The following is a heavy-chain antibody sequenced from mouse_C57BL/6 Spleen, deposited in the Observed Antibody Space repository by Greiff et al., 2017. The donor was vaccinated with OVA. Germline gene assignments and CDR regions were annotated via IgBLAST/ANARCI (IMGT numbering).Heavy chain of an antibody. Sequence: DVKLVESGGGLVKPGGSLKLSCAASGFTFSDYGMHWVRQAPEKGLEWVAYISSGSSTIYYADTVKGRFTISRDNAKNTLFLQMTSLRSEDTAMYYCARRIHYYGSSSAMDYWGQGTSVTVSS. CDR2: ISSGSSTI. D-gene: IGHD1-1*01. V-gene: IGHV5-17*01. J-gene: IGHJ4*01. CDR3: ARRIHYYGSSSAMDY. CDR1: GFTFSDYG.